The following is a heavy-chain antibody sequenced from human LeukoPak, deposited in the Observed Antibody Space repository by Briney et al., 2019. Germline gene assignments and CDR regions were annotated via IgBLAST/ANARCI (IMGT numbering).Heavy chain of an antibody. J-gene: IGHJ6*02. CDR3: ARVFWEYQLPPQIPLYGMDV. Sequence: SETLSLTCTVSGGSISSGGYYWSWIRQHPGKGLEWIGYIYHSGSTYYNPSLKSRVTISVDRSKNQFSLKLSSVTAADTAVYYCARVFWEYQLPPQIPLYGMDVWGQGTTVTVSS. V-gene: IGHV4-30-2*01. CDR2: IYHSGST. D-gene: IGHD2-2*01. CDR1: GGSISSGGYY.